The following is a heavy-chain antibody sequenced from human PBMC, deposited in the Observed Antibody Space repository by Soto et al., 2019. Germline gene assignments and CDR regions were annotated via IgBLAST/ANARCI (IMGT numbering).Heavy chain of an antibody. CDR2: IIPIFGTA. CDR1: GGTFSSYA. V-gene: IGHV1-69*13. J-gene: IGHJ6*02. CDR3: ARRTINYYYYGMDV. D-gene: IGHD1-1*01. Sequence: GASVKVSCKASGGTFSSYAISWVRQALGQGLEWMGGIIPIFGTANYAQKFQGRVTITADESTSTAYMELSSLRSEDTAVYYCARRTINYYYYGMDVWGQGTTVTVSS.